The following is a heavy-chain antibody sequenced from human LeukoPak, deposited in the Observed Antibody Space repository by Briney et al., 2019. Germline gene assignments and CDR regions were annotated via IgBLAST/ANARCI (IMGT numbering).Heavy chain of an antibody. V-gene: IGHV4-59*01. CDR2: IYYSGST. D-gene: IGHD5-18*01. Sequence: SETLSLTCTVSGGSISSYYWSWIRQPPGKGLEWIGYIYYSGSTNYNPSLKSRVTISVDTSKNQFSLKLSSVTAADTAVYYCARVKRGDSYGPMGYYGMDVWGQGTTVTVSS. J-gene: IGHJ6*02. CDR1: GGSISSYY. CDR3: ARVKRGDSYGPMGYYGMDV.